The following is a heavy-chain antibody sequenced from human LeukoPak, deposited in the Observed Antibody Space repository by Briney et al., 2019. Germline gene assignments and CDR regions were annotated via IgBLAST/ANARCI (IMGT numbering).Heavy chain of an antibody. Sequence: GGPLRLSCATSGFTLSSYEMSWVRQAPGKGLEWVSYISPSGSAIYTDSVKGRFTISTDNAKNSLFLQMNSLRAEDTAVYYCGRGGYCSGGTCYRFNAFDIWGQGTTVTVSS. CDR2: ISPSGSAI. CDR1: GFTLSSYE. J-gene: IGHJ3*02. CDR3: GRGGYCSGGTCYRFNAFDI. V-gene: IGHV3-48*03. D-gene: IGHD2-15*01.